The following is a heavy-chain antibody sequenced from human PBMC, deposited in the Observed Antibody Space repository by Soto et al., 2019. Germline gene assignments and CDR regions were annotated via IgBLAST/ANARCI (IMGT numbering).Heavy chain of an antibody. CDR1: GYSFTSYW. CDR3: ARQTHCSSTSCYVGYYYMDV. CDR2: IYPGDSDT. J-gene: IGHJ6*03. D-gene: IGHD2-2*01. Sequence: PGESLKISCKGSGYSFTSYWIGWVRQMPGKGLEWMGIIYPGDSDTRYSPSFQGQVTISADKSISTAYLQWSSLKASDTAMYYCARQTHCSSTSCYVGYYYMDVWGKGTTVTVS. V-gene: IGHV5-51*01.